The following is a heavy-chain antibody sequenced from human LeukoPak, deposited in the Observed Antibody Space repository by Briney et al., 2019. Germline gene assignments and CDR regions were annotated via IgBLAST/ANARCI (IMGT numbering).Heavy chain of an antibody. Sequence: SETLSLTCTVSGGSVSDYYWGWIRQSPGKALEWIGYIYYTETSYNPSLKSRVTISADTSRDQFSLKLSSVTAADTAVYYCASRKLGNDYWGQGILVTVAS. D-gene: IGHD7-27*01. CDR2: IYYTET. V-gene: IGHV4-59*02. CDR3: ASRKLGNDY. J-gene: IGHJ4*02. CDR1: GGSVSDYY.